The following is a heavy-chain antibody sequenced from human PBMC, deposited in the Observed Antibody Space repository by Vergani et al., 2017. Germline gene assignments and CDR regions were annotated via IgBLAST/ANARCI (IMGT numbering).Heavy chain of an antibody. V-gene: IGHV3-30-3*01. D-gene: IGHD3-16*02. CDR1: GFTFSSYA. Sequence: VQLVESGGGVVQPGRSLRLSCAASGFTFSSYAMHWVRQAPGKGLEWVAVISYDGSNKYYADSVKGRFTISRDNSKNTLYLQMNSLRAEDTAVYYCARETYYDYVWVSYRHNWFDPWGQGTLVTVSS. CDR2: ISYDGSNK. J-gene: IGHJ5*02. CDR3: ARETYYDYVWVSYRHNWFDP.